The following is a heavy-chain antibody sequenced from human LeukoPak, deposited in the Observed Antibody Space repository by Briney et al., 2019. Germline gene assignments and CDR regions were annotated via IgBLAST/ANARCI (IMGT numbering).Heavy chain of an antibody. CDR1: GYTFTSYG. Sequence: ASVKVSCKASGYTFTSYGISWVRQAPGQGLEWMGWISAYNGNTNYAQKLQGRVTMTRDTSTSTVYMELSSLRSEDTAVYYCARDRGEVFGVEIFDYWGQGTLVTVSS. CDR3: ARDRGEVFGVEIFDY. J-gene: IGHJ4*02. CDR2: ISAYNGNT. V-gene: IGHV1-18*01. D-gene: IGHD3-3*01.